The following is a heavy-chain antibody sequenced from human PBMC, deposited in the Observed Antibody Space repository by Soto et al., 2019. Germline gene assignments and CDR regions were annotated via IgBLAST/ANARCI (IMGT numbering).Heavy chain of an antibody. CDR3: ARPTTVTNNWFDP. CDR2: INSDGSST. V-gene: IGHV3-74*01. Sequence: PVGSLRLSCAASGFTFSSYWMHWVRQAPGKGLVWVSRINSDGSSTSYADSVKGRFTISRDNAKNTLYLQMNSLRAEDTAVYYCARPTTVTNNWFDPWGQGTLVTVSP. CDR1: GFTFSSYW. J-gene: IGHJ5*02. D-gene: IGHD4-17*01.